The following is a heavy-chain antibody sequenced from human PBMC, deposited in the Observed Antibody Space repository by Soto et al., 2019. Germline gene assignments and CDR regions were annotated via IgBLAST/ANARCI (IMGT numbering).Heavy chain of an antibody. D-gene: IGHD3-22*01. CDR1: GGSISIGNYY. V-gene: IGHV4-39*01. CDR3: ARHTSSGYFYQIEY. CDR2: IFYSGTT. J-gene: IGHJ4*02. Sequence: SETLSLTCTVSGGSISIGNYYWGWTRQSPGKGLEWIGSIFYSGTTYYTPSLKSRVTISVDTSKNQFSLRLSSVTAADTAVYYCARHTSSGYFYQIEYWGQGTLVT.